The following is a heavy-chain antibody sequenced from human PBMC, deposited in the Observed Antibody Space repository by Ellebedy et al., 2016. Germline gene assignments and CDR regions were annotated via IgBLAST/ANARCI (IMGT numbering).Heavy chain of an antibody. CDR2: IHPGNSDT. CDR1: GHSFTNYW. D-gene: IGHD1-26*01. J-gene: IGHJ4*02. V-gene: IGHV5-51*01. Sequence: GGSLRLSCKGSGHSFTNYWFGWVRQVPGEGLEWMAIIHPGNSDTRYSPSFQGQVTISADNSISTAYLQWSSLKASDTAIYHCAAISAGNYFWDYWGQGTLVTVSS. CDR3: AAISAGNYFWDY.